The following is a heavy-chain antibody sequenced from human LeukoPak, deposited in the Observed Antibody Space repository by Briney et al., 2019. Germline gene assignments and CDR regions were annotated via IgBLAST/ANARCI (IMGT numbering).Heavy chain of an antibody. D-gene: IGHD3-9*01. Sequence: ASVKVTCKASGYTFTSYGISWVRQAPGQGLEWMGWISAYNGNTNYAQKLQGRVTMTTDTSTSTAYMELRSLRSDDTAVYYCARADPGYDILTGYPDYYYYGMDVWGQGTTVTVSS. CDR1: GYTFTSYG. J-gene: IGHJ6*02. CDR3: ARADPGYDILTGYPDYYYYGMDV. V-gene: IGHV1-18*01. CDR2: ISAYNGNT.